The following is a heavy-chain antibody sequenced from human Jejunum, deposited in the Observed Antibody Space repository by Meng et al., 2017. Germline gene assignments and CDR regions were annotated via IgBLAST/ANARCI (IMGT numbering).Heavy chain of an antibody. V-gene: IGHV4-4*02. CDR2: IFRTGTS. J-gene: IGHJ4*02. CDR3: ARKGGTYSTGHFPHFDY. Sequence: VPLQDAGPGLVKPSGTLSLTCAVSGDSISSDNWWSWVRQPPGKGPEWIGDIFRTGTSNYSPSLRSRVAIYMDKSKNQFSLSLNSVTAADTAVYYCARKGGTYSTGHFPHFDYWGQGTLVTVSS. D-gene: IGHD6-19*01. CDR1: GDSISSDNW.